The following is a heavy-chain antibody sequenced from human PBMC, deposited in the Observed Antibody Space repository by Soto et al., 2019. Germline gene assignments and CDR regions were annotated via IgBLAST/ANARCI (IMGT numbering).Heavy chain of an antibody. Sequence: PSETLSLTCTVSGGPISSGGYYWSWIRQHPGKGLEWIGYIYYSGSTNYNPSLKSRVTISVDTSKNQFSLKLSSVTAADTAVYYCARDKITGLFDYWGQGTLVTVSS. D-gene: IGHD2-8*02. CDR2: IYYSGST. J-gene: IGHJ4*02. CDR3: ARDKITGLFDY. CDR1: GGPISSGGYY. V-gene: IGHV4-61*08.